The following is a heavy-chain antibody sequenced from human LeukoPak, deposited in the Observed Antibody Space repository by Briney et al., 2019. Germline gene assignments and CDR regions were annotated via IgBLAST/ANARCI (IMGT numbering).Heavy chain of an antibody. V-gene: IGHV4-59*01. D-gene: IGHD5-12*01. J-gene: IGHJ6*03. CDR1: GGSFSGFY. Sequence: SETLSLTCAVYGGSFSGFYWSWIRQPPGKGLEWIGYIYYSGSTNYNPSLKSRVTISVDTSKNQFSLKLRSVTAADTAVYYCARTTEGYAGGPGYSYYYYMDVWGKGTTVTISS. CDR2: IYYSGST. CDR3: ARTTEGYAGGPGYSYYYYMDV.